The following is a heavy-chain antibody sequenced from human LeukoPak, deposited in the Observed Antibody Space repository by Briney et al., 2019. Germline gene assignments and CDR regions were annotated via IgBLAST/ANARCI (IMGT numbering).Heavy chain of an antibody. CDR3: ARVNQPGIAAAGDY. D-gene: IGHD6-13*01. Sequence: ASVKVSCKASGYTFTSYAMHWVRQAPGQRLEWMGWINAGNGNTKYSQKFQGRVTITRDTSASTAYMELSSLGSEDTAVYYCARVNQPGIAAAGDYWGQGTLVTVSS. J-gene: IGHJ4*02. CDR1: GYTFTSYA. CDR2: INAGNGNT. V-gene: IGHV1-3*01.